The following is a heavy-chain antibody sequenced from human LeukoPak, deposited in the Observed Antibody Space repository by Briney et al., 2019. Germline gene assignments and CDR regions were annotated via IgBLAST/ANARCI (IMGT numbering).Heavy chain of an antibody. Sequence: GESLKISCKGSGYSFTNYWIGWVRQMPGKGLEWMGIIYPGDSDTRYSPSFQGQVTISADKSISTAYLQWSSLKAPDTAIYYCASPSIAATGAPYYYYGMDVWGQGTTVTVSS. CDR1: GYSFTNYW. D-gene: IGHD6-13*01. CDR2: IYPGDSDT. V-gene: IGHV5-51*01. CDR3: ASPSIAATGAPYYYYGMDV. J-gene: IGHJ6*02.